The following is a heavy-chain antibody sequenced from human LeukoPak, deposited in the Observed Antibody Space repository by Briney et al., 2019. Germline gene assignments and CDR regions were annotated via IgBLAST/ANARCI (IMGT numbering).Heavy chain of an antibody. Sequence: GGSLRLSCAASGFTFSSHWMSWVRQAPGKGLEWVANIKQDGSQEYYVDSVKGRFTISRDNAESSLYLQMNNLKADDTAVYYCAREGTSLWFYFDYWGRGSLVTVSS. CDR1: GFTFSSHW. CDR3: AREGTSLWFYFDY. CDR2: IKQDGSQE. V-gene: IGHV3-7*01. J-gene: IGHJ4*02. D-gene: IGHD2-21*01.